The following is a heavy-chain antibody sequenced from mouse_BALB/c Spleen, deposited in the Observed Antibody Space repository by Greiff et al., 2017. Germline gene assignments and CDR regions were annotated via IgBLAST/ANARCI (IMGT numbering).Heavy chain of an antibody. CDR3: ARRGLRLRLFDY. V-gene: IGHV5-9-4*01. Sequence: EVKVVESGGGLVKPGGSLKLSCAASGFTFSSYAMSWVRQSPEKRLEWVAEISSGGSYTYYPDTVTGRFTISRDNAKNTLYLEMSSLRSEDTAMYYCARRGLRLRLFDYWGQGTTLTVSS. D-gene: IGHD1-2*01. CDR1: GFTFSSYA. CDR2: ISSGGSYT. J-gene: IGHJ2*01.